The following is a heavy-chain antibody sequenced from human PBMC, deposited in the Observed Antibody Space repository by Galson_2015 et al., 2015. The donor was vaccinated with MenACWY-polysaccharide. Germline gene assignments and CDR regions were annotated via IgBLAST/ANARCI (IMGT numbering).Heavy chain of an antibody. D-gene: IGHD3-10*01. CDR3: ARDPRGARSSYFDN. V-gene: IGHV3-11*01. CDR1: GFTFSDYY. J-gene: IGHJ4*02. CDR2: ISDSGRAL. Sequence: SLRLSCAASGFTFSDYYMHWLRQAPGKGLEWVSYISDSGRALYFAESVKGRFIISRDNATNSLYLQMNRLRAEDTAVYFCARDPRGARSSYFDNWGQGILVTVSS.